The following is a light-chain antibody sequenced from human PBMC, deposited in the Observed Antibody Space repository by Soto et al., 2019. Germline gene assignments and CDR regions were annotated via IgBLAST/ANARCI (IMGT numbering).Light chain of an antibody. CDR3: QQYNDWWT. CDR1: QSVSSK. J-gene: IGKJ1*01. V-gene: IGKV3-15*01. Sequence: TLSVSPGGRATLSCRASQSVSSKLAWFQQKPGQAPRLLIYGASTRATGIPARFSGSGSGTEFTLTISSLQSEDFATYYCQQYNDWWTFGQGTKVDI. CDR2: GAS.